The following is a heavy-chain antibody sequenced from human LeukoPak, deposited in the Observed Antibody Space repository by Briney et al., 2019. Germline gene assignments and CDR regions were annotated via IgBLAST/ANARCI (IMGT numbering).Heavy chain of an antibody. J-gene: IGHJ4*02. Sequence: GRSLRLSCAASGFTFSSYAMHWVRQAPGKGLEWVSGLSGSGGNTIYADSVKGRFTISRDNSKNTMFLQMNSLRAKDTAVYYCAKELSGGWPFDYWGQGALVTVSS. V-gene: IGHV3-23*01. CDR2: LSGSGGNT. D-gene: IGHD6-19*01. CDR3: AKELSGGWPFDY. CDR1: GFTFSSYA.